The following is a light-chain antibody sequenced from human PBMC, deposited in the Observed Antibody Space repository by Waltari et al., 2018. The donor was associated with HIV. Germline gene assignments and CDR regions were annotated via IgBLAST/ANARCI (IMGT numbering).Light chain of an antibody. CDR1: ALPKRY. V-gene: IGLV3-25*03. CDR3: QSTDSSGFYWV. CDR2: RDT. Sequence: SYELTQPPSVSVSPGQTARVTCSGDALPKRYAYWYQQRPGQAPVLLIFRDTERPSGIPGRFSSSSSRTTVTLTIRAVQAEDEADYYCQSTDSSGFYWVFGGGTTLTVL. J-gene: IGLJ3*02.